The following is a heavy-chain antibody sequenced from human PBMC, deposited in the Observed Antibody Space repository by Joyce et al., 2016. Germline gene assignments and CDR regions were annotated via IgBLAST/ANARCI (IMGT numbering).Heavy chain of an antibody. J-gene: IGHJ6*02. V-gene: IGHV4-39*07. Sequence: QLQLQESGPGLVKPSETLSLTCTVSSGSMSSSSYHWAWIRQPPGKGLEWIGIIYYSGGTYYNPSLKSRVTISVDTSKNQFSLKLSSVTAADTAVYYCARDIVLLTSAPGVYDYYGMDVWGQGTTVTVSS. CDR1: SGSMSSSSYH. CDR2: IYYSGGT. D-gene: IGHD3-10*01. CDR3: ARDIVLLTSAPGVYDYYGMDV.